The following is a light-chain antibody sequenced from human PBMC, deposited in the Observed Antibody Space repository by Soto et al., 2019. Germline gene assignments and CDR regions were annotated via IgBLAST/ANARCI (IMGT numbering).Light chain of an antibody. Sequence: DIVMTQSPDSLNVSLGERATINCKSSQSILSGSNNRNYLAWYQQKSGQPPTLLINWASTRESGVPDRFSGSGSGTDFTLTISSLQAEDVAVYYCQHYHSIPLTFGGGTKGEIK. CDR1: QSILSGSNNRNY. J-gene: IGKJ4*01. CDR2: WAS. V-gene: IGKV4-1*01. CDR3: QHYHSIPLT.